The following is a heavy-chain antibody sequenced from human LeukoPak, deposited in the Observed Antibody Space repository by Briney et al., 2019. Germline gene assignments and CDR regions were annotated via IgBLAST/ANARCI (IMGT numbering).Heavy chain of an antibody. V-gene: IGHV3-21*01. D-gene: IGHD2-15*01. CDR2: ISSSSSHI. J-gene: IGHJ4*02. Sequence: SGGSLRLSCAASGFTFSSYSMKWVRQAPGKGLEWVSSISSSSSHIYYADSVKGRFTISRDNAKNSLYLQMNSLRAEDTAVYYCARGGCSGASCAFDYWGQGTLVTVSS. CDR1: GFTFSSYS. CDR3: ARGGCSGASCAFDY.